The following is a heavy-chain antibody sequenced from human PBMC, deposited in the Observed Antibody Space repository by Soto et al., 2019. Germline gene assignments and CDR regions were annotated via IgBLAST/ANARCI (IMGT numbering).Heavy chain of an antibody. CDR1: GFTFSSYA. D-gene: IGHD1-26*01. CDR2: ISSNGGST. Sequence: GGSLSLSCSASGFTFSSYAMHWVRQAPGKGLEYVSAISSNGGSTYYADSVKGRFTISRDNSKNTLYLQMSSLRAEDTAVYYCVKAPSQSYSGSYYDYWGQGTLVTVSS. V-gene: IGHV3-64D*08. J-gene: IGHJ4*02. CDR3: VKAPSQSYSGSYYDY.